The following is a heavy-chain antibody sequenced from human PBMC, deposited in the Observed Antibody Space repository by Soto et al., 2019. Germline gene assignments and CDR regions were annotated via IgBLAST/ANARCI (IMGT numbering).Heavy chain of an antibody. CDR3: ARGSRVTAY. CDR2: IDWNGGTT. V-gene: IGHV3-20*04. J-gene: IGHJ4*02. CDR1: GFTFGDLG. D-gene: IGHD5-18*01. Sequence: GGSLRLSCAASGFTFGDLGMSWVRHVPGKGLEWVCGIDWNGGTTGCVDSVKGRFTISRDNAKNSLYLQMNSLRAEDTAVYYCARGSRVTAYWGQGTLVTVSS.